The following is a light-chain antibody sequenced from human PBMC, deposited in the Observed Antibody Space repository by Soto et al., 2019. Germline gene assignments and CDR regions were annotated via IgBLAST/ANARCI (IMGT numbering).Light chain of an antibody. V-gene: IGKV1-39*01. CDR2: TAS. CDR3: QQSYSTPGT. Sequence: DIQMTQSPSSLSASVGDRVTITCRASQSISSYLNWYQQKPGKAPKLLIYTASSLQSGVPSRFSGSGSGTDFTLTISSLQPEDFATYYCQQSYSTPGTFGP. J-gene: IGKJ3*01. CDR1: QSISSY.